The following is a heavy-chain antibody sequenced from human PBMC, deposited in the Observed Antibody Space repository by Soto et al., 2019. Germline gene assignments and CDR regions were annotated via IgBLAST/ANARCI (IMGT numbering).Heavy chain of an antibody. CDR1: GFTFSNAW. V-gene: IGHV3-15*07. Sequence: EVQLVESGGGLVNPGGSLRLSCAASGFTFSNAWMNWVRQAPGKGLEWVGRIKSKTDGGTTDYAAPVKGRFTISRDDSKNTLYLQMNSLKTEDTAVYYCTTTYSSSWYYYYYGMDVWGQGTTGTVSS. D-gene: IGHD6-13*01. CDR3: TTTYSSSWYYYYYGMDV. CDR2: IKSKTDGGTT. J-gene: IGHJ6*02.